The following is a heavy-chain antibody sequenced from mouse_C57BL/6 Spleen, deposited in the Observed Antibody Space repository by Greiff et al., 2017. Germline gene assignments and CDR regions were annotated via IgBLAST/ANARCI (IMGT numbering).Heavy chain of an antibody. D-gene: IGHD1-1*01. V-gene: IGHV5-17*01. J-gene: IGHJ2*01. CDR2: ISSGSSTI. CDR3: ARPDYYGSSFGY. Sequence: DVKLVESGGGLVKPGGSLKLSCAASGFTFSDYGMHWVRQAPEKGLEWVAYISSGSSTIYYADTVKGRFTIARDNAKNTLFLQMTSLRSEDTAMYYCARPDYYGSSFGYWGQGTTLTVSS. CDR1: GFTFSDYG.